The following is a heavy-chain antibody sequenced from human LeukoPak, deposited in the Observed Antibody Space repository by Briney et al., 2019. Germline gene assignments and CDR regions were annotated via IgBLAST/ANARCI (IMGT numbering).Heavy chain of an antibody. CDR1: GGFITSGDYH. J-gene: IGHJ4*02. CDR3: ASSSSGLPDFDY. CDR2: IYYSGFT. V-gene: IGHV4-30-4*08. D-gene: IGHD6-6*01. Sequence: PSQTLSLTRTVSGGFITSGDYHWSWIRQHPGKGLEWIGYIYYSGFTYYNPSLKSRVTISVDRSKNQFSLKLSSVTAADTAVYYCASSSSGLPDFDYWGQGTLVTVSS.